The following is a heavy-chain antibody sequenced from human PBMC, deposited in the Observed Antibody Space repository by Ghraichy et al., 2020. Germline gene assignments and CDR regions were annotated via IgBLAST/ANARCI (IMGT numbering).Heavy chain of an antibody. D-gene: IGHD3-3*01. J-gene: IGHJ4*02. CDR1: GGSISSYY. CDR2: IYYSGST. Sequence: SQTLSLTCTVSGGSISSYYWSWIRQPPGKGLEWIGYIYYSGSTNYNPSLKSRVTISVDTSKNQFSLKLSSVTAADTAVYYCARDLWPGLWSGYYDYWGQGTLVTVSS. CDR3: ARDLWPGLWSGYYDY. V-gene: IGHV4-59*01.